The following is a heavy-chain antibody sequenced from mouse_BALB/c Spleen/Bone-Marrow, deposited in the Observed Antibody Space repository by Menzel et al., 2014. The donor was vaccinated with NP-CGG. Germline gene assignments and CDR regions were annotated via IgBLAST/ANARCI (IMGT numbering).Heavy chain of an antibody. CDR1: GYTFTSYY. CDR3: TRSYYAKEGAWFAY. V-gene: IGHV1S81*02. Sequence: QVHVKQSGAELVKPGASVKLSCKASGYTFTSYYMYWVKQRPGRGLEWIGGINPSNGGTNFNEKFKSKATLTVDKSSSTAYMQLSSLTSEDSAVYYCTRSYYAKEGAWFAYWGQGTLVTVSA. J-gene: IGHJ3*01. D-gene: IGHD1-1*01. CDR2: INPSNGGT.